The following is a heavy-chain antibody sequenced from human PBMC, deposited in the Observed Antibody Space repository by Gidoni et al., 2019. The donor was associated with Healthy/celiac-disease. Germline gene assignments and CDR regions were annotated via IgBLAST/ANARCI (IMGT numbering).Heavy chain of an antibody. CDR1: GYLLTSLG. CDR2: ISAYNGNT. D-gene: IGHD6-6*01. J-gene: IGHJ6*02. V-gene: IGHV1-18*04. Sequence: QVQLVQSGAEVKKPGASVKVSCTASGYLLTSLGIRWVRRAPGQGLEWMGWISAYNGNTNYAQKLQGRITMTTDTSTSTAYMELRRLRSDDTAVYYCASSSWGQLVRDYYYYGMDVWGQGTTVTVSS. CDR3: ASSSWGQLVRDYYYYGMDV.